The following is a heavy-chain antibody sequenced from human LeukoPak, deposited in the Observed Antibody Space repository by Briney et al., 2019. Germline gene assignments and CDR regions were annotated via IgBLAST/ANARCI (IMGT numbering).Heavy chain of an antibody. V-gene: IGHV3-13*05. CDR2: ICTAGDP. D-gene: IGHD3-10*01. CDR3: ARAAYYGSGSYVSYYFDY. Sequence: GGSLRLSCAASGFTFSSYDMHWVRQAPGKGLEWVSAICTAGDPYYPGSVMGRFTISRENAKNSLYLQMNSLRAGDTAVYYCARAAYYGSGSYVSYYFDYWGQGTLVTVSS. J-gene: IGHJ4*02. CDR1: GFTFSSYD.